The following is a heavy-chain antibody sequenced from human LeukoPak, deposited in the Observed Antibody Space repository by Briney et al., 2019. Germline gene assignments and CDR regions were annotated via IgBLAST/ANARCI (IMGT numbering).Heavy chain of an antibody. Sequence: SETLSLTCTVSGGSISSYYWSWIRQPPGKGLEWIGHIYYSGSTNYNPSLKSRVTISIDTSKNQFSLRLSSVTAADTAVYYCARGLTRVVPAAMSAYWGQGTLVTVSS. V-gene: IGHV4-59*01. CDR3: ARGLTRVVPAAMSAY. J-gene: IGHJ4*02. D-gene: IGHD2-2*01. CDR2: IYYSGST. CDR1: GGSISSYY.